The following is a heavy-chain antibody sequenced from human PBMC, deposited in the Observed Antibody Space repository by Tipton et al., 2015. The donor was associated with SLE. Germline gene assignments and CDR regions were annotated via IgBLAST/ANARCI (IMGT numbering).Heavy chain of an antibody. J-gene: IGHJ3*02. CDR2: IYYSGST. D-gene: IGHD3-22*01. CDR1: GDSISSYY. CDR3: ARGYYYDSSGVGAFDI. V-gene: IGHV4-59*01. Sequence: TLSLTCTLSGDSISSYYWSWIRQPPGKGLEWIGYIYYSGSTNYNPSLKSRVTISADTSKNQFSLKLSSVTAADTAVYSCARGYYYDSSGVGAFDIWGQGTMVTVSS.